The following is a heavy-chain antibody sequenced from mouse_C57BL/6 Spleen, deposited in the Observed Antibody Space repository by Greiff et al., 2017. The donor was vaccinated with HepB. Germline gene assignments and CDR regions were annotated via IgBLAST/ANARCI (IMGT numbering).Heavy chain of an antibody. Sequence: VQLKESGGGLVKPGGSLKLSCAASGFTFSDYGMHWVRQAPEKGLEWVAYISSGSSTIYYADTVKGRFTISRDNAKNTLFLQMTSLRSEDTAMYYCARNDYDVEAMDYWGQGTSVTVSS. CDR3: ARNDYDVEAMDY. D-gene: IGHD2-4*01. CDR1: GFTFSDYG. J-gene: IGHJ4*01. V-gene: IGHV5-17*01. CDR2: ISSGSSTI.